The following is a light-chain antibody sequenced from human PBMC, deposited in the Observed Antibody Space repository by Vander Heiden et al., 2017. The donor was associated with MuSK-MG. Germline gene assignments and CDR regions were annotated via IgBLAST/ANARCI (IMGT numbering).Light chain of an antibody. CDR1: SSDVGGYNY. V-gene: IGLV2-11*01. CDR2: DVS. J-gene: IGLJ1*01. Sequence: QSALTQPRSVSGSPGQSVTISCTGTSSDVGGYNYVSWYQQHPGKAPKLMIYDVSKRPSGVPDRFSGSKSGNTASLTISGLQAEDEADYYCSSYAGSYRRVFGAGTKVTVL. CDR3: SSYAGSYRRV.